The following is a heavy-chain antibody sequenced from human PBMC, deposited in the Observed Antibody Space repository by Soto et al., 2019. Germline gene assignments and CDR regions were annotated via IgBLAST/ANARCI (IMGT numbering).Heavy chain of an antibody. D-gene: IGHD2-15*01. J-gene: IGHJ4*02. CDR2: MNPNSGXT. Sequence: QVQLVQSGAEVKKPGASVKVSCKTSGYTFTSNDINWVXXXXGXXLEWMGWMNPNSGXTGYAQKFQGRVTMTRDTSTSTAYMELTSLRSEDTAVYFCARTYCSGGSCYYFDYWGQGSLVAVSS. CDR1: GYTFTSND. CDR3: ARTYCSGGSCYYFDY. V-gene: IGHV1-8*01.